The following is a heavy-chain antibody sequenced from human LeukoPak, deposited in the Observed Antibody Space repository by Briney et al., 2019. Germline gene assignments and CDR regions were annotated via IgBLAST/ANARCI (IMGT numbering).Heavy chain of an antibody. V-gene: IGHV3-30*02. CDR3: AKGYCGSTSCYTGFDY. Sequence: GGSLRLSCAASGLTFSTYGMHWVRQAPGKGLEWVAFIRYDGSTKYYADSVKGRFTISRDNSKNTLYLQMSSLRVEDTAVYYCAKGYCGSTSCYTGFDYWGQGTLVTVSS. CDR1: GLTFSTYG. CDR2: IRYDGSTK. J-gene: IGHJ4*02. D-gene: IGHD2-2*02.